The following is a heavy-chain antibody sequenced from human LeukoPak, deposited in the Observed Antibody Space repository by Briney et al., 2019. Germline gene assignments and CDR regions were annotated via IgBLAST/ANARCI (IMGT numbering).Heavy chain of an antibody. Sequence: PSETLSLTCTVSGGPLSIYFWSWLGQPPGKALEWIAYISDIGSINYNPSLKSRVTISLETSKNQFSLKLSSVTAADAAVYYCAGHHPRNTVDFWGQGTLVTVSS. J-gene: IGHJ4*02. CDR2: ISDIGSI. CDR3: AGHHPRNTVDF. CDR1: GGPLSIYF. D-gene: IGHD2-8*02. V-gene: IGHV4-59*08.